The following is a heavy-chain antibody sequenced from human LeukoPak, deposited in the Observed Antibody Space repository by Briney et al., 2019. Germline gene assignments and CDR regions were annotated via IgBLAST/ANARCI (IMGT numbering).Heavy chain of an antibody. J-gene: IGHJ4*02. CDR2: ISQDGSEK. V-gene: IGHV3-7*04. CDR1: GFPSSDYW. CDR3: ARDREGSSWYDY. D-gene: IGHD6-13*01. Sequence: PRGSLSVPSAASGFPSSDYWMTWVRHAPGKGLGGVGHISQDGSEKYYLDSVKGRFTISRDNAKNSLYLQMNSLRAGDTAMYYCARDREGSSWYDYWGQGTLVTVSS.